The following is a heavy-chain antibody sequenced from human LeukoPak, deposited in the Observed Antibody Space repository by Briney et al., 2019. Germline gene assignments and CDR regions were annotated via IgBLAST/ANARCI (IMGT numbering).Heavy chain of an antibody. CDR3: ASLRSGYYYVRS. J-gene: IGHJ4*02. Sequence: SETLSLTCTVSGGSISSYYWSWIRQPPGKGLEWIGYIYYSGSTNYNPSLKSRVTISVDTTKNQFSLKLSPVTAADTAVYYCASLRSGYYYVRSWGQGTLVTVSS. D-gene: IGHD3-22*01. CDR1: GGSISSYY. V-gene: IGHV4-59*01. CDR2: IYYSGST.